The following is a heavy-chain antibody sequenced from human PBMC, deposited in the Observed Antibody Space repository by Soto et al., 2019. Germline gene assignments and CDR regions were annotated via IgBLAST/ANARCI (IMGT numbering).Heavy chain of an antibody. J-gene: IGHJ4*02. Sequence: QVQLQQWGAGLLKPSETLSLTCAVYGGSFSGYYWSWIRQPPGKGLEWIGEINHSGSTNYNPSLKSRVTISVDTSKNQFSLKLSSVTAADTAVYYCARLFNWNYGSDYWGQGTLVTVSS. V-gene: IGHV4-34*01. CDR2: INHSGST. CDR3: ARLFNWNYGSDY. CDR1: GGSFSGYY. D-gene: IGHD1-7*01.